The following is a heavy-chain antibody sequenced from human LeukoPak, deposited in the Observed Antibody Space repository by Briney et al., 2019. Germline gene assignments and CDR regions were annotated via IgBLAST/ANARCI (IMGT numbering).Heavy chain of an antibody. V-gene: IGHV5-10-1*01. Sequence: GESLKISCKGSGYSFTSYWISWVRQMPGKGLEWMGRIDPRDSYTNYSPSFQGHVTISADKSISTAYLQWSSLKASDTAMYYCARHVRYYGSGSSYYYYGMDVWGQRTTVTVSS. CDR1: GYSFTSYW. J-gene: IGHJ6*02. CDR3: ARHVRYYGSGSSYYYYGMDV. CDR2: IDPRDSYT. D-gene: IGHD3-10*01.